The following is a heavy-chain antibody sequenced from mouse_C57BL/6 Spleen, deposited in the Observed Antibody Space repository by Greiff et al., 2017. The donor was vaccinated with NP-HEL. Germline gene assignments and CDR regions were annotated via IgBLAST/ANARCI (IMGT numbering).Heavy chain of an antibody. CDR3: ARPRSNHPFAY. CDR2: IGSGSSTI. J-gene: IGHJ3*01. V-gene: IGHV5-17*01. CDR1: GFTFSDYG. D-gene: IGHD2-5*01. Sequence: EVQVVESGGGLVKPGGSLKLSCAASGFTFSDYGMHWVRQAPEKGLEWVAYIGSGSSTIYYADTVKGRFTISRDNAKNTLFLQMTSLRSEDTAMYYCARPRSNHPFAYWGQGTLVTVSA.